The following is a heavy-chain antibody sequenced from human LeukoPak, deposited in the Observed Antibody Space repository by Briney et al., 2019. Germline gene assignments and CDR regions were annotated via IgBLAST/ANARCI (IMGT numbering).Heavy chain of an antibody. D-gene: IGHD6-13*01. CDR1: GYTFTGYY. Sequence: ASVKVSCKASGYTFTGYYMHWVRQAPGQGLEWMGWINPNSGGTNYAQKFQGRVTMTRDTSISTAYMELSRLRSDDTAVYYCARVQGGIAAGPDWGQGTLVTVSS. V-gene: IGHV1-2*02. CDR3: ARVQGGIAAGPD. J-gene: IGHJ4*02. CDR2: INPNSGGT.